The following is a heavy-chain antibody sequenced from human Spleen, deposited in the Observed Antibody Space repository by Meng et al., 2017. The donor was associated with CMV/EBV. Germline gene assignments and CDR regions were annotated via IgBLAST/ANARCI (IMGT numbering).Heavy chain of an antibody. Sequence: CSGYYMPGVRQAPGQGLEWMGWINANSGFTHSAQKFQGRVTMTRDTSISTAYMELRRLRSDDTAVYYCAKGMEDFVVEPPTIWVDPWGQGTLVTVSS. D-gene: IGHD1-14*01. J-gene: IGHJ5*02. CDR1: CSGYY. V-gene: IGHV1-2*02. CDR3: AKGMEDFVVEPPTIWVDP. CDR2: INANSGFT.